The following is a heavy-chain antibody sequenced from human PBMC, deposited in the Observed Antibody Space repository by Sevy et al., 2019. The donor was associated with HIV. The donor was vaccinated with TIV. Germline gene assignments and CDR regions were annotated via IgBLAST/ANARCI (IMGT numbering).Heavy chain of an antibody. V-gene: IGHV3-23*01. D-gene: IGHD2-15*01. J-gene: IGHJ6*02. CDR1: GFTFSTYA. CDR2: ISGSGRST. CDR3: AKGYCSGGSCPRDYYYYGMDV. Sequence: GGSLRLSCAASGFTFSTYAMNWVRQAPGKGLEWVSSISGSGRSTYYEDSVEGRLTISGHNSKNTLYLKMNSLGADDTAVYYCAKGYCSGGSCPRDYYYYGMDVWGQGTTVTVSS.